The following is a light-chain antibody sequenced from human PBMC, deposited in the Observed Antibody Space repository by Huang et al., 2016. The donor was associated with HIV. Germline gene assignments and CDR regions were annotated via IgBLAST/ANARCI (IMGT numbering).Light chain of an antibody. V-gene: IGKV1-NL1*01. CDR3: QQYHSLPWT. CDR1: QGIGNS. CDR2: AIS. J-gene: IGKJ1*01. Sequence: DIQMTQSPSSLSASVGDRVTITCRASQGIGNSLAWYQQKPEKAPRLLLYAISTLESGVPSRFSGSGSGTHYTLTINTLQPEDIASYYCQQYHSLPWTFGQGTKVEIK.